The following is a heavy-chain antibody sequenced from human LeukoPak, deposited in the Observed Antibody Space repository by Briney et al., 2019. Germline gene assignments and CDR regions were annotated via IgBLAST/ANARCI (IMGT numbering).Heavy chain of an antibody. CDR2: INPSGGST. D-gene: IGHD3-10*01. V-gene: IGHV1-46*01. J-gene: IGHJ6*03. CDR1: GYTFTSYY. CDR3: ARGVGSGPYYMDV. Sequence: GASVKVSCKASGYTFTSYYMHWVRQAPGQGLEWMGIINPSGGSTSYAQKFQGRVTMSRDTSKSTVYMELSSLRSEDTAVYYCARGVGSGPYYMDVWGKGTTVTISS.